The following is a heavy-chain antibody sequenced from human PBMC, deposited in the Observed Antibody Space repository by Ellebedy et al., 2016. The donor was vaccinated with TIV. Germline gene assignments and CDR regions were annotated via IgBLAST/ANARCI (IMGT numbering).Heavy chain of an antibody. CDR1: GFTLTTHW. J-gene: IGHJ4*02. V-gene: IGHV3-7*03. D-gene: IGHD3-16*01. CDR2: INQDGSER. Sequence: GESLKISCAASGFTLTTHWMSWVRQAPGQGLEWVATINQDGSERHYVDSVKGRLTSSRDNAKNSLFLQMDSLTAEDTAVNYCARGDGGVDYWGQGTLVTVSS. CDR3: ARGDGGVDY.